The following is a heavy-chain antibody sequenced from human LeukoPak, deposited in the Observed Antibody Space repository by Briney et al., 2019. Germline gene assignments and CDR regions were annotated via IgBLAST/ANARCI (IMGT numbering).Heavy chain of an antibody. J-gene: IGHJ4*02. CDR1: GFAFSSYA. CDR2: VSYDGRDR. D-gene: IGHD1-26*01. Sequence: PGGSLRLSCAASGFAFSSYAMHWVRQAPGKGLEWAAGVSYDGRDRPCADSVKGRFTISRDNSRNTLFLQTSSLRPEDTAMYYCARGSRVGVTLPHDYWGQGTLVTVSS. V-gene: IGHV3-30*15. CDR3: ARGSRVGVTLPHDY.